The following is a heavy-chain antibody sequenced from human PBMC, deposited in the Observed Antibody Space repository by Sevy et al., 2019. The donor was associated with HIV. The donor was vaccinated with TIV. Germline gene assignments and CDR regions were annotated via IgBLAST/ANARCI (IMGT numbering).Heavy chain of an antibody. CDR3: ARAGGIAVAERGASGEDKVYYYGMDV. J-gene: IGHJ6*02. Sequence: GGSLRLSCAASGFTFSSYAMHWVRQAPGKGLEWVAVISYDGSNKYYADSVKGRFTISRDNSMNTLYLQMNSLRAEDTAVYYCARAGGIAVAERGASGEDKVYYYGMDVWGQGTTVTVSS. V-gene: IGHV3-30-3*01. CDR1: GFTFSSYA. CDR2: ISYDGSNK. D-gene: IGHD6-19*01.